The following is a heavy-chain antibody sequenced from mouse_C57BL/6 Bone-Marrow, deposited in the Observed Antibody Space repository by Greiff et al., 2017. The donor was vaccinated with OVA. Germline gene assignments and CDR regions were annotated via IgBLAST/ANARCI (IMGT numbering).Heavy chain of an antibody. D-gene: IGHD2-3*01. CDR2: INPSNGGT. J-gene: IGHJ4*01. Sequence: VKLQQPGTELVKPGASVKLSCKASGYTFTSYWMHWVKQRPGQGLEWIGNINPSNGGTNYNEKFKSKATLTVDKSSSTAYMQLSSLTSEDSAVYYCAKGLLLYYAMDYWGQGTSVTVSS. CDR1: GYTFTSYW. CDR3: AKGLLLYYAMDY. V-gene: IGHV1-53*01.